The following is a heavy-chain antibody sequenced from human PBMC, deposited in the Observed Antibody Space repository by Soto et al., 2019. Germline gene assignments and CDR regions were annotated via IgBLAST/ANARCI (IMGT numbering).Heavy chain of an antibody. D-gene: IGHD3-10*01. CDR3: ARENGMFRYGMDV. CDR2: ISYSGST. J-gene: IGHJ6*02. CDR1: GGSISSGDYY. Sequence: QVQLQESGPGLVKPSQTLSLTCTVSGGSISSGDYYWSWIRQPPGKGLEWIGYISYSGSTDYNPSLKSRFXXSXDXXKNQFSLKLSSVTAADTAVYYCARENGMFRYGMDVWGQGTTVTVSS. V-gene: IGHV4-30-4*01.